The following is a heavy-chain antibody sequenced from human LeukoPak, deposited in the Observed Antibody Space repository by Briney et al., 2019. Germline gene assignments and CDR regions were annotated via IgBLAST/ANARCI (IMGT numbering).Heavy chain of an antibody. D-gene: IGHD6-13*01. J-gene: IGHJ4*02. CDR3: AREVVVGAAAGALDY. Sequence: PGESLRLARAASGFTFSSYSMNWVRQAPGKGLQWVSSISSSGSFVYSADSVKGRFTISRDNAKDSLYLQMNSLRAEDTAVYYCAREVVVGAAAGALDYWGQGTLVTVSS. CDR2: ISSSGSFV. V-gene: IGHV3-21*01. CDR1: GFTFSSYS.